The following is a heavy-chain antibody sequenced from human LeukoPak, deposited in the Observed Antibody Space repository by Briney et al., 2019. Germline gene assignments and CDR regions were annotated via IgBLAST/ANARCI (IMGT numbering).Heavy chain of an antibody. J-gene: IGHJ4*02. D-gene: IGHD2-2*01. Sequence: ASVKVSCKASGYTFTGYYMHWVRQAPGQGLEWMGWINPNSGGTNYAQKFQGRVTMTTDTSISTAYMELSSLRSEDTAVYYCARGFRGSSTSCYDYWGQGTLVTVSS. CDR1: GYTFTGYY. CDR3: ARGFRGSSTSCYDY. CDR2: INPNSGGT. V-gene: IGHV1-2*02.